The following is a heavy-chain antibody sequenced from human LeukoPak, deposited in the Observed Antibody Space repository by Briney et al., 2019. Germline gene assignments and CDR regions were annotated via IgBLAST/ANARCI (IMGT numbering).Heavy chain of an antibody. CDR1: GGTFSRYA. J-gene: IGHJ4*02. V-gene: IGHV1-69*13. CDR3: AAGKYDSSGFAFDY. D-gene: IGHD3-22*01. Sequence: ASVKVSCKASGGTFSRYAFSWVRQAPGQGLEWMGGIIPIFGSPNYAQKFQGRVTITADDFTNTFYMELSNLTSEDTAVYYCAAGKYDSSGFAFDYWGQGTLVTVSS. CDR2: IIPIFGSP.